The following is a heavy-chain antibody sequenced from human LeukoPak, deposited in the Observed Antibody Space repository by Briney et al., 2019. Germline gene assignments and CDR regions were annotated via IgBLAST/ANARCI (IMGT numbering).Heavy chain of an antibody. CDR3: ARDIDY. CDR1: GFTFSSYA. J-gene: IGHJ4*02. CDR2: ISYDGSNK. Sequence: GGSLRLSCAASGFTFSSYAMHWVRQAPGKGLEWVAVISYDGSNKYYADSVKGRFTISRDNSKNTLYLQMNSLRAEDTAVYYCARDIDYWGQGTLVIVSS. V-gene: IGHV3-30*04.